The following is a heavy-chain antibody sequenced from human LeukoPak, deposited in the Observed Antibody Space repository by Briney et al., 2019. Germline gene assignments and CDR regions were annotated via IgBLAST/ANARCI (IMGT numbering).Heavy chain of an antibody. Sequence: GGSLRLXCAASGFTFSNAWMSWVRQAPGKGLEWVGRIKSKTDGGTTDYAAPVKGRFTISRDDSKNTLYLQMNSLKTEDTAVYYCTTVPAASYYYYMDVWGKRTTVTVSS. CDR3: TTVPAASYYYYMDV. V-gene: IGHV3-15*01. D-gene: IGHD2-2*01. CDR2: IKSKTDGGTT. J-gene: IGHJ6*03. CDR1: GFTFSNAW.